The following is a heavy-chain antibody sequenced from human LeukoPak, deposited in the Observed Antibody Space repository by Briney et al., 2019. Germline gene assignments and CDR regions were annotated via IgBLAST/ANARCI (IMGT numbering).Heavy chain of an antibody. V-gene: IGHV3-21*01. CDR3: AREGGDSYGPNPLDY. Sequence: PGGPLRLSCAASGFTFSSYSMNWVRQAPGKGLEWVSSISSSSSYIYYADSVKGRFTISRDNAKNSLYLQMNSLRAEDTAVYYCAREGGDSYGPNPLDYWGQGTVVTVSS. J-gene: IGHJ4*02. CDR1: GFTFSSYS. D-gene: IGHD5-18*01. CDR2: ISSSSSYI.